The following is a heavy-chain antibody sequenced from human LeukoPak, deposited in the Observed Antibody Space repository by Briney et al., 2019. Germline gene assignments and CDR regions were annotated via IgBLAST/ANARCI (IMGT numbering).Heavy chain of an antibody. CDR2: IYYSGST. V-gene: IGHV4-59*01. J-gene: IGHJ4*02. CDR1: GGSISSYY. CDR3: ARGGKWTVGPLWY. D-gene: IGHD4-23*01. Sequence: SETLSLTCTVSGGSISSYYWSWIRQPPGKGLEWIGYIYYSGSTNYNPSLKSRVTISVDTSKNQLSLKLSSVTAADTAVYYCARGGKWTVGPLWYWGQGTLVTVSS.